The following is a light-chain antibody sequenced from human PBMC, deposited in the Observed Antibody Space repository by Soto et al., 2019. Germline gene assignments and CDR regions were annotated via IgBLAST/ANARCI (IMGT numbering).Light chain of an antibody. J-gene: IGLJ1*01. CDR2: TVT. V-gene: IGLV2-11*01. Sequence: SALTQPRSGSGSPGQSVTISCTGTSSDVGGYNYVSWYQQHPGKAPKLMIYTVTKRPSGVPDRFSCSKSDNTASLTISGLQADDEADFYCCSYAGSSSYVFGTGTKVTVL. CDR1: SSDVGGYNY. CDR3: CSYAGSSSYV.